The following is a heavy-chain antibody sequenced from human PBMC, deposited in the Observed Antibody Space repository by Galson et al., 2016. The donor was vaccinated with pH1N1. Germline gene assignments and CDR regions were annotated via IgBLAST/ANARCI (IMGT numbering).Heavy chain of an antibody. CDR3: AKDRGRQYFDWLSLDS. CDR1: GFTFSTYA. D-gene: IGHD3-9*01. J-gene: IGHJ4*02. CDR2: ISGTGGST. V-gene: IGHV3-23*01. Sequence: LRLSCAASGFTFSTYAMSWVRQAPGKGLEWVSAISGTGGSTYYADSVKGRFTISRDNSKNTLYLQMNSLRAEDTAVYYCAKDRGRQYFDWLSLDSWGQGTLVTVAS.